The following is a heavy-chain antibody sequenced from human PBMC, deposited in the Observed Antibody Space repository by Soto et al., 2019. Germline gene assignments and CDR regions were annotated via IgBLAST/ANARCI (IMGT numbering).Heavy chain of an antibody. V-gene: IGHV4-30-4*01. Sequence: SETLSLTCSVSGASIRDGDYYWSWLRQPPGKGPEWIGIIDYTGGTHYNPTLTGPVSMSVDTSANQFSLKVNFVTAADSAVYYCASVGYGDYGRGYYFDFWGPGIMVTVYS. CDR3: ASVGYGDYGRGYYFDF. J-gene: IGHJ4*02. CDR1: GASIRDGDYY. D-gene: IGHD4-17*01. CDR2: IDYTGGT.